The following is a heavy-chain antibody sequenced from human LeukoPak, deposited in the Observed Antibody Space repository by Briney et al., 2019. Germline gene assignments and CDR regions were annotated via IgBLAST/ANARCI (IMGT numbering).Heavy chain of an antibody. CDR3: ARQISSGSHFDY. D-gene: IGHD3-10*01. Sequence: SETLSLTCTVSGGSISSYYWSWIRQPPGKGLERIGYIYYSGSTNYNPSLKSRVTISVDTSKNQFPLKLSSVTAADTAVYYCARQISSGSHFDYWGQGTLVTVSS. CDR2: IYYSGST. V-gene: IGHV4-59*08. CDR1: GGSISSYY. J-gene: IGHJ4*02.